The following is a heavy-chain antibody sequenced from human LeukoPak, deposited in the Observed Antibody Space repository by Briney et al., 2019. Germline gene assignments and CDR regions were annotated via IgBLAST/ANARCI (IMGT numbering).Heavy chain of an antibody. CDR3: ARESYDFWSGYYISYYYYYMDV. CDR2: IYHSGST. V-gene: IGHV4-38-2*02. CDR1: GYSISSGYY. Sequence: SETLSLTCTVSGYSISSGYYWGWIRQPPGKGLEWIGSIYHSGSTYYNPSLKSRVTISVDTSKNQFSLKLSSVTVADTAVYYCARESYDFWSGYYISYYYYYMDVWGKGTTVTVSS. D-gene: IGHD3-3*01. J-gene: IGHJ6*03.